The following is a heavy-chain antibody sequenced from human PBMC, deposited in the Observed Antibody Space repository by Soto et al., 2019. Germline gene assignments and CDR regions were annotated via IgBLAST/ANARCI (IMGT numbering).Heavy chain of an antibody. CDR1: GGTFSSYT. J-gene: IGHJ6*03. Sequence: SVKVSCKASGGTFSSYTISWVRQAPGQGLEWMGRIIPILGIANYAQKFQGRVTITADKSTSTAYMELSSLRSEDTAVYYCAVSSSSEPSTYFYYMDVWGKGTTVTVSS. V-gene: IGHV1-69*02. CDR2: IIPILGIA. D-gene: IGHD6-6*01. CDR3: AVSSSSEPSTYFYYMDV.